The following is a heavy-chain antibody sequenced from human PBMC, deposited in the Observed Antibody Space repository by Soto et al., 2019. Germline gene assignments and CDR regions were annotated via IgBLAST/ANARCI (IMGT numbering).Heavy chain of an antibody. CDR2: ISGSGGST. D-gene: IGHD6-13*01. CDR1: GFTFSRYA. J-gene: IGHJ4*02. Sequence: EVQLLESGGGLVQPGGSLRLSCAASGFTFSRYAMSWVRQAPGKGLEWVSAISGSGGSTYYADSVKGRFTISRDNSKNTVYLQMNSLRAEDTAVYYCAKDIRQLITPNWGQGTLVTVSS. CDR3: AKDIRQLITPN. V-gene: IGHV3-23*01.